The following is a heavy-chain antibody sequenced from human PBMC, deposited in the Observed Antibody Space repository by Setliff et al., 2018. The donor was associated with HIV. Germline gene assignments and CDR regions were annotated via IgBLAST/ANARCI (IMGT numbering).Heavy chain of an antibody. Sequence: ETLSLTCTVSGGSISSSSYYWGWIRQPPGKGLEWIGSIYYSGSTYYNPSLKSRVTISVDTSKNQFSLKLSSVTAADTAVYYCASQYYDYVWGSYRYGYFDYWGQGTLVTAPQ. D-gene: IGHD3-16*02. CDR2: IYYSGST. CDR3: ASQYYDYVWGSYRYGYFDY. CDR1: GGSISSSSYY. J-gene: IGHJ4*02. V-gene: IGHV4-39*01.